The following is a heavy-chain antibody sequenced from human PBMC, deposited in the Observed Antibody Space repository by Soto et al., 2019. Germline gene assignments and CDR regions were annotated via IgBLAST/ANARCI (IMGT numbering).Heavy chain of an antibody. Sequence: PVGSLRLSCASSVFTFSSFVMNCVRQSPGKWLEWVSTVSPGGDVSHYTDSVKGRFTISRDNSRRTLRLQMDSLRAEDAAVYFCVRRAITATTNWGAFDVWGQGTVVSVSS. CDR2: VSPGGDVS. CDR3: VRRAITATTNWGAFDV. CDR1: VFTFSSFV. V-gene: IGHV3-23*01. D-gene: IGHD1-20*01. J-gene: IGHJ3*01.